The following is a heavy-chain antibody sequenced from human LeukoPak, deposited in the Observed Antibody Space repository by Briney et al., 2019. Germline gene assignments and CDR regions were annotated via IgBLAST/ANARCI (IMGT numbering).Heavy chain of an antibody. J-gene: IGHJ6*02. V-gene: IGHV3-53*01. CDR3: ARDMNL. Sequence: PGGSLRLSCSASGXTVSSNYMSWVRQAPGKGLEWVSVTNSGGATDYADSVKGRFTISRDNSKNTLYLQMNSLRAEDTAVYYCARDMNLWGQGTTVTVSS. CDR2: TNSGGAT. CDR1: GXTVSSNY.